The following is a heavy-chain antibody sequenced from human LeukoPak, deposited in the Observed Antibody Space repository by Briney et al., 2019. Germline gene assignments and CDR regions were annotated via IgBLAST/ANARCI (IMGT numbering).Heavy chain of an antibody. CDR2: IYYSGST. Sequence: SETLSLTCTISGGSVSSGSYYWSWIRQPPGKGLEWIGYIYYSGSTNYNPSLKSRVTISVDTSKNQFSLKLSSVTAADTAVYYCARDTRQDYYYYGMDVWGQGTTVTLSS. CDR3: ARDTRQDYYYYGMDV. J-gene: IGHJ6*02. CDR1: GGSVSSGSYY. V-gene: IGHV4-61*01.